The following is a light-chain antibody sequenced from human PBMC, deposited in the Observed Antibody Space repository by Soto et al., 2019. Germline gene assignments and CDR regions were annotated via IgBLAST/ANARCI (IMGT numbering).Light chain of an antibody. CDR1: SSDVGTYDY. Sequence: QSALTQPRSVSGSPGQSVTISCTGTSSDVGTYDYLSWYQQYPGKAPKLIIYEVADRPSGVSNRFSGSKSGNTASLTISGLQAEDEDDYYCSSYTSSSTLDVFGTGTKVTVL. V-gene: IGLV2-14*01. CDR3: SSYTSSSTLDV. J-gene: IGLJ1*01. CDR2: EVA.